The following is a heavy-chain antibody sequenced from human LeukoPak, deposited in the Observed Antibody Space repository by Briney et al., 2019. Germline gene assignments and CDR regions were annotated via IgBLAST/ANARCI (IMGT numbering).Heavy chain of an antibody. V-gene: IGHV3-33*06. J-gene: IGHJ4*02. CDR3: AKGSGLDY. CDR1: GFTFSSYG. CDR2: IWYGGSDK. D-gene: IGHD1-26*01. Sequence: GRSLRLSCAASGFTFSSYGMHWVRQAPGKGLEWVAVIWYGGSDKYYADSVKGRFTISRDNSKNTLYLQMNSLRAGDTAVYYCAKGSGLDYWGQGTLVTVSS.